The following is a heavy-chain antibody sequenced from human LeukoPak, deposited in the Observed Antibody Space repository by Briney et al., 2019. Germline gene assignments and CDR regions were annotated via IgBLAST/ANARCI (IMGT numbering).Heavy chain of an antibody. CDR2: ISWDGGST. D-gene: IGHD2-8*01. J-gene: IGHJ4*02. Sequence: PGGSLGLSCAASGFTFDDYAMHWVRQAPGKGLEWVSLISWDGGSTYYADSVKGRFTISRDNSKNSLYLQMNSLRAEDTALYYCAKDSWEAGPHDCTNGVCYYGGIDYWGQGTLVTVSS. CDR3: AKDSWEAGPHDCTNGVCYYGGIDY. V-gene: IGHV3-43D*03. CDR1: GFTFDDYA.